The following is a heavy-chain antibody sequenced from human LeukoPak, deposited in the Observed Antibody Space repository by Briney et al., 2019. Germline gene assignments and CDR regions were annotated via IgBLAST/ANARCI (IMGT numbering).Heavy chain of an antibody. J-gene: IGHJ4*02. CDR2: ISYDGSNK. D-gene: IGHD6-13*01. CDR1: GFTFSSYA. Sequence: GGSLRLSCAASGFTFSSYAMHWVRQAPGKGLEWVAVISYDGSNKYYADSVKGRFTISRDNSKNTLYLQMNSLRAEDTAVYYGAKSRQLAPIDYWGQGTLVTVSS. CDR3: AKSRQLAPIDY. V-gene: IGHV3-30*04.